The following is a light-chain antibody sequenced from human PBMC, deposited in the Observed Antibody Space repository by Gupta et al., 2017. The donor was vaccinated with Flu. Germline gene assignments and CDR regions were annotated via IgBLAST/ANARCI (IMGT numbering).Light chain of an antibody. J-gene: IGLJ3*02. CDR3: QSYDTSLSGWV. V-gene: IGLV1-40*01. CDR2: GSS. Sequence: QSVLTQPPSVSAAPGQRVTIPCTGSSSNIGAGYDVHGYQQLPGTAPKVLIYGSSNRPSGVPDRFFASKSGTSASLAITGLQAEDEADYYCQSYDTSLSGWVFGGGTKVTAL. CDR1: SSNIGAGYD.